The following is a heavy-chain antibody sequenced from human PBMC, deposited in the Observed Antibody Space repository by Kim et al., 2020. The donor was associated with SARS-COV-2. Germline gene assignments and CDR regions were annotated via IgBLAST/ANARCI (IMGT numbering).Heavy chain of an antibody. D-gene: IGHD3-22*01. CDR2: IIPIFGTA. CDR3: ASSGPYYYDSSGYRPDAFDI. V-gene: IGHV1-69*13. CDR1: GGTFSSYA. Sequence: SVKVSCKASGGTFSSYAISWVRQAPGQGLEWMGGIIPIFGTANYAQKFQGRVTITADESTSTAYMELSSLRSEDTAVYYCASSGPYYYDSSGYRPDAFDIWGQGTMVTVSS. J-gene: IGHJ3*02.